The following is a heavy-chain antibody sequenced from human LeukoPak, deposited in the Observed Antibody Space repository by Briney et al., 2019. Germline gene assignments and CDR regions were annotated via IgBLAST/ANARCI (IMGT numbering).Heavy chain of an antibody. CDR1: EYTFTGYY. V-gene: IGHV1-2*02. Sequence: ASVKVSCKTSEYTFTGYYMHWVRQAPGQGLEWMGWINPNSGDTNYAQKFQGRVTMTRDTSISTAYMELSRLRSDDTAVYYCARDDRVGASRYYYYMDVWGKGTTVTVSS. D-gene: IGHD3-22*01. CDR2: INPNSGDT. CDR3: ARDDRVGASRYYYYMDV. J-gene: IGHJ6*03.